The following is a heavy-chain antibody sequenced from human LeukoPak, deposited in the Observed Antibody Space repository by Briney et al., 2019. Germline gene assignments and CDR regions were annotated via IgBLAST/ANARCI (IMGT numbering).Heavy chain of an antibody. J-gene: IGHJ5*02. CDR1: GGSISNYY. CDR2: IYYSGNT. D-gene: IGHD3/OR15-3a*01. CDR3: ARDGLGDGNWFDP. Sequence: TTSETLSLTCTVSGGSISNYYWSWIRQPPGKGLEWIGYIYYSGNTNYNPSLKSRVTISVDTSKNQFSLKLSSVTAADTAVYYCARDGLGDGNWFDPWGQGTLVTVSS. V-gene: IGHV4-59*01.